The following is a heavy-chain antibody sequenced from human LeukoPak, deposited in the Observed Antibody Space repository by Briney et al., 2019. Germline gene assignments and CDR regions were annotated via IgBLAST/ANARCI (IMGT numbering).Heavy chain of an antibody. CDR1: GFTVSNNY. J-gene: IGHJ5*02. CDR3: ARDPPAVRTNTYA. Sequence: GGSLRLSCAASGFTVSNNYMNWVREAPGKGLEWVSLIYSGGDTHYADSVKGRFTISRDSSKNTLYLQMNSLRAEDTAVYYCARDPPAVRTNTYAWGQGTLVTVSS. V-gene: IGHV3-66*01. D-gene: IGHD4/OR15-4a*01. CDR2: IYSGGDT.